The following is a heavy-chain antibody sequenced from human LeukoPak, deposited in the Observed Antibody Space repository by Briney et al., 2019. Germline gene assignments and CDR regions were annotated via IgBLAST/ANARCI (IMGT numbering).Heavy chain of an antibody. D-gene: IGHD3-3*01. CDR3: ARADYDLGYYYYMDV. CDR2: ISAYNGNT. V-gene: IGHV1-18*01. CDR1: GYTFTSYG. Sequence: GASVKVSCKASGYTFTSYGISWVRQAPGQGLEWMGWISAYNGNTNYAQKLQGRVTMTTDTSTSTAYMELRSLRSDDTAVYYCARADYDLGYYYYMDVWAKGPRSPSP. J-gene: IGHJ6*03.